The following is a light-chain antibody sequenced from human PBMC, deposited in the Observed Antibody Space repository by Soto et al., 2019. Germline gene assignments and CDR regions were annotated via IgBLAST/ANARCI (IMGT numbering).Light chain of an antibody. CDR3: QQYGSSPIT. Sequence: IVMTQSPATLSVSPWERVTLSCRFSQSVDSNFAWYQQRPGQAPRLLIYGASSRATGIPDRFSGSGSGTDFTLTISRLEPEDFAVYYCQQYGSSPITFGQGTRLEIK. V-gene: IGKV3-20*01. CDR2: GAS. J-gene: IGKJ5*01. CDR1: QSVDSN.